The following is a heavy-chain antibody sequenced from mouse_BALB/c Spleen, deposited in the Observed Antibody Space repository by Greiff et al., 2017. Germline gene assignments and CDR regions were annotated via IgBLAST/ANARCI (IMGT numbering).Heavy chain of an antibody. CDR2: IYPGNVNT. Sequence: VQGVESGPELVKPGASVRISCKASGYTFTSYYIHWVKQRPGQGLEWIGWIYPGNVNTKYNEKFKGKATLTADKSSSTAYMQLSSLTSEDSAVYFCARSLGRGYYAMDYWGQGTSVTVSS. CDR1: GYTFTSYY. V-gene: IGHV1S56*01. CDR3: ARSLGRGYYAMDY. J-gene: IGHJ4*01. D-gene: IGHD4-1*01.